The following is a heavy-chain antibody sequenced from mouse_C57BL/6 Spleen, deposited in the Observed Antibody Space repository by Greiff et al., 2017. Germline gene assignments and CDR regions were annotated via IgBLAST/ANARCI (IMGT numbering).Heavy chain of an antibody. CDR2: IWRGGST. Sequence: QVQLKESGPGLVQPSQSLSITCTVSGFSLTSYGVHWVRQSPGKGLEWLGVIWRGGSTDYNAAFMSRLSITTDNSKSQAFFKMNSLQADDTAIYYCAKNDSYYPYWYFDVWGTGTTVTVSS. V-gene: IGHV2-5*01. D-gene: IGHD2-12*01. J-gene: IGHJ1*03. CDR1: GFSLTSYG. CDR3: AKNDSYYPYWYFDV.